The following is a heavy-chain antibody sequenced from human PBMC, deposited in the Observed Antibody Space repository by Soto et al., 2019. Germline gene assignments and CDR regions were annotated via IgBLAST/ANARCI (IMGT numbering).Heavy chain of an antibody. CDR1: GYIFVNYG. Sequence: QVQLVQSGDEVRKPGSSVKVSCKASGYIFVNYGIAWVRQAPGQGLKRMGWISPYSGNTHYASKVQGRLTMATDTSPSTAYRDRGSPTSHDTAVYYCAMVDNYVTPTPQDVWGQGTTVTVSS. J-gene: IGHJ6*02. D-gene: IGHD3-16*01. V-gene: IGHV1-18*01. CDR2: ISPYSGNT. CDR3: AMVDNYVTPTPQDV.